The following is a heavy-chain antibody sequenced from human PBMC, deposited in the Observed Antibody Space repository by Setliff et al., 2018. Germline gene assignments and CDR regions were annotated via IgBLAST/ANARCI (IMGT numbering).Heavy chain of an antibody. CDR1: GDSISRAKYY. CDR2: IYTDGST. Sequence: ASETLSLTCTVSGDSISRAKYYWSWTRQSAGKGLECIGRIYTDGSTKYNPSLNSRVTLLIDTAKNQISLRLSSVTAADTAVYFCARVTGFSYMDVWGKGTTVTVSS. CDR3: ARVTGFSYMDV. V-gene: IGHV4-61*02. D-gene: IGHD3-3*01. J-gene: IGHJ6*03.